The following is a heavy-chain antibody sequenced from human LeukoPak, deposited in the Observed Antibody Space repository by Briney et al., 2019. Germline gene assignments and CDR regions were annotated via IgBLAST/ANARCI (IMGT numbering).Heavy chain of an antibody. D-gene: IGHD4-17*01. J-gene: IGHJ4*02. V-gene: IGHV4-61*02. CDR2: IYTSGST. CDR1: GGPISSGSYY. CDR3: ARVRGDGRYFDY. Sequence: KPSETLSLTCTVSGGPISSGSYYWSWIRQPAGKGLEWIGRIYTSGSTNYNPSLKSRVTISVDTSKNQFSLKLSSVTAADTAVYYCARVRGDGRYFDYWGQGTLVTVSS.